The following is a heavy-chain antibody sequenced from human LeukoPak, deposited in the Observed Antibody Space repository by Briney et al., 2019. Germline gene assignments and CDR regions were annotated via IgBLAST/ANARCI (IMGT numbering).Heavy chain of an antibody. CDR2: ISYDGSNK. D-gene: IGHD2-2*02. V-gene: IGHV3-30*04. J-gene: IGHJ6*02. Sequence: GGSLRLSCEASGYTFSSYAMHWVRQAPGKGLEWVAVISYDGSNKYYADSVKGRFTVSRDNSKNTLYLQMNSLRAEDTAVYYCARDRPLYLPLDVWGQGTTVTVSS. CDR1: GYTFSSYA. CDR3: ARDRPLYLPLDV.